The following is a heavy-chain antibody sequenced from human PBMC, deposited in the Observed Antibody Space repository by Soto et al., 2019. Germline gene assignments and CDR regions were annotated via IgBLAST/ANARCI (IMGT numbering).Heavy chain of an antibody. CDR3: ARLRRVDIAVAGTDFDY. V-gene: IGHV5-10-1*04. J-gene: IGHJ4*02. D-gene: IGHD6-19*01. Sequence: PGESLKISCKGSGYSFTSYWISWVRQMPGKGLEWMGRIDPSDSYTRYSPSFQGQVTISADKSISTAYLQWSSLKASDTAMYYCARLRRVDIAVAGTDFDYWGQGTLVTVSS. CDR1: GYSFTSYW. CDR2: IDPSDSYT.